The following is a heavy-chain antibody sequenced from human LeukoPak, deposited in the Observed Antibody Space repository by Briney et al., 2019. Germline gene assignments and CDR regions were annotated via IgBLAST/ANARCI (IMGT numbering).Heavy chain of an antibody. D-gene: IGHD1-26*01. CDR2: VDSADGET. CDR1: GYTFIDLY. Sequence: ASVTVSFKGSGYTFIDLYIHWVRQAPGHTFEWMGRVDSADGETKSPGRFRDRVTITAHTSTDTDHMELTRLTSDDTAIYFCATVGSEGNWFETWGQGTLVT. CDR3: ATVGSEGNWFET. J-gene: IGHJ5*02. V-gene: IGHV1-69-2*01.